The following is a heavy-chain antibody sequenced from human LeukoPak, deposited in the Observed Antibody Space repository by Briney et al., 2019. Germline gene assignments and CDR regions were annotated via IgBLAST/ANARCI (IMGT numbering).Heavy chain of an antibody. CDR1: GGSISSYY. Sequence: PSETLSLTCTVSGGSISSYYWSWIRQPPGKGLEWIGYIYYSGSTNYNPSLKSRVTISVDTSKNQFSPKLSSVTAADTAVYYCAREGIAAAHDAFDIWGQGTMVTVSS. J-gene: IGHJ3*02. V-gene: IGHV4-59*01. CDR3: AREGIAAAHDAFDI. D-gene: IGHD6-13*01. CDR2: IYYSGST.